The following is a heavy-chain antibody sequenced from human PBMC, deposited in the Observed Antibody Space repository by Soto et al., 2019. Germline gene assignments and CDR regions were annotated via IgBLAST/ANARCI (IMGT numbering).Heavy chain of an antibody. CDR2: ISSSSSYI. Sequence: LRLSCAASGFTFNTYSMNWVRQAPGKGLEWVSSISSSSSYIYYTDSVKGRFTISRDNAKNSLYLQMNSLRAEDTAVYYCASLSRFALDYWGQGTLVTVSS. V-gene: IGHV3-21*01. D-gene: IGHD3-10*01. CDR1: GFTFNTYS. CDR3: ASLSRFALDY. J-gene: IGHJ4*02.